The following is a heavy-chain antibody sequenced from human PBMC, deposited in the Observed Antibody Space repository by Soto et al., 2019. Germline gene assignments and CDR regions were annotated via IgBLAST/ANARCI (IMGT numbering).Heavy chain of an antibody. CDR3: AREGYNYNGMDV. CDR2: IYFSGAT. Sequence: PSATLSDTFTYSGIPIKTRDYNQTWIRQRLGKVLEWIGYIYFSGATTCNPFLKSRVIISVDSSKSQFSLNLSSVTAADTAVYYCAREGYNYNGMDVWGPGTTVS. D-gene: IGHD3-10*01. J-gene: IGHJ6*02. CDR1: GIPIKTRDYN. V-gene: IGHV4-30-4*02.